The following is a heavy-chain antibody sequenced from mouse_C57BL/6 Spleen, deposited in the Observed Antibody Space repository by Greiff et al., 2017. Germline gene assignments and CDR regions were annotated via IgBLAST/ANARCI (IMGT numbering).Heavy chain of an antibody. J-gene: IGHJ2*01. V-gene: IGHV5-6*01. CDR2: ISSGGSYT. D-gene: IGHD3-3*01. CDR3: ARHGGDQDYYFDY. Sequence: EVKLQESGGDLVKPGGSLKLSCAASGFTFSSYGMSWVRQTPDKRLEWVATISSGGSYTYYPDSVKGRFTISRDNAKNTLYLQMSSLKSEDTAMYYCARHGGDQDYYFDYWGQGTTLTVSS. CDR1: GFTFSSYG.